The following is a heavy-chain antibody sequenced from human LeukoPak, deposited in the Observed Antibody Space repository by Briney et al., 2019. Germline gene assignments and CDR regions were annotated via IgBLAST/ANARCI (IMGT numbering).Heavy chain of an antibody. D-gene: IGHD3-10*01. CDR2: ISSSSSYI. Sequence: GGSLRLSCAASGFTFSSYSMNWVRQAPGKGLEWVSSISSSSSYIYYADSVKGRFTISRDNAKNSLYLQMNSLRADDSAVYYCARARYGSGRGTDYWGQGTLVTVSS. J-gene: IGHJ4*02. V-gene: IGHV3-21*01. CDR3: ARARYGSGRGTDY. CDR1: GFTFSSYS.